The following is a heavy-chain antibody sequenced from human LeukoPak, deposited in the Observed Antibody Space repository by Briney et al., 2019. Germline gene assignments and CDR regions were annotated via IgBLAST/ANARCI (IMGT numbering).Heavy chain of an antibody. CDR3: ARYKTGSVDY. CDR2: IWYDGSKK. CDR1: GFTFSSYG. Sequence: PGGSLRLSCAASGFTFSSYGMHWFRQAPGKGLEWVAVIWYDGSKKYYADSVKGRFTISRDNSKNTLYLQMDSLRAEDTAVYYCARYKTGSVDYWGQGTLVTVSS. D-gene: IGHD3-9*01. J-gene: IGHJ4*02. V-gene: IGHV3-33*01.